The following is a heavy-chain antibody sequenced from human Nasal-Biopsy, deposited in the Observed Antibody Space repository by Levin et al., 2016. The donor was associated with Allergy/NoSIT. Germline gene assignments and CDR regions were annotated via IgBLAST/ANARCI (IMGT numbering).Heavy chain of an antibody. J-gene: IGHJ5*02. CDR3: AREARRQFARDATWFAP. CDR1: GYTFTGYY. CDR2: INPNSGAT. V-gene: IGHV1-2*02. Sequence: ASVKVSCKASGYTFTGYYIHWVRQAPGQGPEWMGWINPNSGATNYAREFQGRVTMTRDTSITTAYMDLSGLRSDDTALYYCAREARRQFARDATWFAPGAREPWSPSPQ. D-gene: IGHD5-24*01.